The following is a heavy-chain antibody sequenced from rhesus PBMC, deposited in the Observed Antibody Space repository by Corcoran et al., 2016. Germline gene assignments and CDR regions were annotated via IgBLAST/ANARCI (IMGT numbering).Heavy chain of an antibody. CDR1: GFAFSSSD. D-gene: IGHD6-31*01. CDR3: TGSGWYGTFDY. V-gene: IGHV3-100*02. Sequence: DVQLVESGGGLVKPGGSLRLSCVASGFAFSSSDMQWVRQAPGKGLEWVSVISESGGTIYYADSVKGRFTISRDNAKNSLFLQMNSLRAEDTAVYYCTGSGWYGTFDYWGQGVLVTVSS. CDR2: ISESGGTI. J-gene: IGHJ4*01.